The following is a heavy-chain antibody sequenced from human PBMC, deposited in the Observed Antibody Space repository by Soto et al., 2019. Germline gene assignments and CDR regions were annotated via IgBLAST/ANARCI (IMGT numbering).Heavy chain of an antibody. Sequence: SETLSLTCAVSGGSISSGGYYWTWVRQRPGKGLEWIGYMFYTGNTYYNPSLRSRLTMSIDTSKNQFSLKLSSVTAADTAIYYCAKTWGYEFLRRELGYGLDVWGQGTTVTVSS. D-gene: IGHD3-3*01. CDR3: AKTWGYEFLRRELGYGLDV. J-gene: IGHJ6*02. V-gene: IGHV4-31*11. CDR1: GGSISSGGYY. CDR2: MFYTGNT.